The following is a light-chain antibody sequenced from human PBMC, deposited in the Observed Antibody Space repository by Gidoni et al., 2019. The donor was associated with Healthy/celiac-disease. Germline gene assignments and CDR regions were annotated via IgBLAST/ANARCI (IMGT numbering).Light chain of an antibody. CDR3: QQYNSYQGT. CDR2: DAS. Sequence: DIQMTQSPSTLYASVGDRVTITCRSSPSISSWLAWYQQKPGKAPKLLIYDASSWESGVPSRFSGSGSGTEFTLTISSLQPYDFATYYCQQYNSYQGTFGQGTKVEIK. CDR1: PSISSW. V-gene: IGKV1-5*01. J-gene: IGKJ1*01.